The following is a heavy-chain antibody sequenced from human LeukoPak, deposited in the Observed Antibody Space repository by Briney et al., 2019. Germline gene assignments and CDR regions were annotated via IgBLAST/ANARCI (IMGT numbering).Heavy chain of an antibody. Sequence: ASVKVSCKASGYIFIGYYMHWVRQAPGQGLEWMGWINPNSGVTNYVQNFQGRVTMTRDTSISTAYMELSRLRSDDTAVYYCASVSRDGYNKNWFDPWGQGTLVTVSS. D-gene: IGHD5-24*01. J-gene: IGHJ5*02. CDR1: GYIFIGYY. V-gene: IGHV1-2*02. CDR3: ASVSRDGYNKNWFDP. CDR2: INPNSGVT.